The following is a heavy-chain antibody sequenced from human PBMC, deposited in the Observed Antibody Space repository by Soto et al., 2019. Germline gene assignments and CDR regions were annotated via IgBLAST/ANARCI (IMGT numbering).Heavy chain of an antibody. CDR2: ILPFIGTA. D-gene: IGHD4-4*01. CDR3: ASFVMTTVPAAYYYGLDV. Sequence: SSVKVSCKASGGTFSSYAISWVRQAPGQGLEWMGSILPFIGTANYAQKFQGRVTITADESTSTAYMALTSLRSEDTAVYYCASFVMTTVPAAYYYGLDVWGRGNTVTVSS. V-gene: IGHV1-69*11. CDR1: GGTFSSYA. J-gene: IGHJ6*01.